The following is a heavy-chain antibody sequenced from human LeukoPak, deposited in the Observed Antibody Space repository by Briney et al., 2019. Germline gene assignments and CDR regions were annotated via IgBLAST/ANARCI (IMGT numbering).Heavy chain of an antibody. CDR3: ARAGSSSPRVNWFDP. V-gene: IGHV3-30-3*01. CDR1: GFTFSSYA. J-gene: IGHJ5*02. D-gene: IGHD6-13*01. Sequence: PGGSLRLSCAASGFTFSSYAMHWVRQAPGKGLERVAVISYDGSNKYYADSVKGRFTISRDNSKNTLYLQMNSLRAEDTAVYYCARAGSSSPRVNWFDPWGQGTLVTVSS. CDR2: ISYDGSNK.